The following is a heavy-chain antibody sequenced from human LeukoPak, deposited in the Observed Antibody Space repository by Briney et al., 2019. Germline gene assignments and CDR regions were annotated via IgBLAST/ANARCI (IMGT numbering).Heavy chain of an antibody. CDR3: ARGGQYSPY. Sequence: GGSLRLACAASGFTFSSHWMTWVRQAPGKGLEWVANIKEDGSEKHSVDSVKGRFTISRDNAKNSLYLQMTSLRGEDTAVYYCARGGQYSPYWGQGTLGTVSS. J-gene: IGHJ4*02. CDR1: GFTFSSHW. D-gene: IGHD5-18*01. CDR2: IKEDGSEK. V-gene: IGHV3-7*04.